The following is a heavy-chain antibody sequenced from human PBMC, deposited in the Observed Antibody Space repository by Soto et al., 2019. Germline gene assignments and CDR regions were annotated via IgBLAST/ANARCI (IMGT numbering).Heavy chain of an antibody. CDR3: AKDRGSSSWDPIFDF. J-gene: IGHJ4*02. Sequence: MQLVESGGGLIEPGRSLRLSCAASGFTFDDYAIHWVRQAPGKGLEWVSGISWNSAAIDYAVSVKGRVTIVRDNAMNSLYLQMNHLRPEDTAFYYCAKDRGSSSWDPIFDFWGQGILVTVSS. CDR2: ISWNSAAI. V-gene: IGHV3-9*01. D-gene: IGHD6-13*01. CDR1: GFTFDDYA.